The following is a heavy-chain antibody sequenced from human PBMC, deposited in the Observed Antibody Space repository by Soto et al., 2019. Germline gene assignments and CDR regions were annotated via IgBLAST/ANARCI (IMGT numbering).Heavy chain of an antibody. CDR1: GFTFSSYG. CDR2: IWYDGSNK. D-gene: IGHD5-12*01. V-gene: IGHV3-33*01. Sequence: QVPLVESGGGVVQPGRSLRLSCAASGFTFSSYGMHWVRQAPGKGLEWVAVIWYDGSNKYYADSVKGRFTISRDNSKNTLYLQMNSLRAEDTAVYYCAGSTDGDYPYYFDYWGQGTLVTVSS. J-gene: IGHJ4*02. CDR3: AGSTDGDYPYYFDY.